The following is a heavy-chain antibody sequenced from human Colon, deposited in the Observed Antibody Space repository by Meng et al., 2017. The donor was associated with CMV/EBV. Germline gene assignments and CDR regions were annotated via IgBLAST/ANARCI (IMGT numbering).Heavy chain of an antibody. J-gene: IGHJ4*02. CDR3: ARYYYGLDY. Sequence: LSCEASGFTFSDYYMTWIRQAPGKGLEWVSYIGNRGTTIYYADSVKGRFTISRDNAKNSLYLQMNSLRAEDTAVYFCARYYYGLDYWGQGTLVTVSS. D-gene: IGHD3-10*01. V-gene: IGHV3-11*01. CDR1: GFTFSDYY. CDR2: IGNRGTTI.